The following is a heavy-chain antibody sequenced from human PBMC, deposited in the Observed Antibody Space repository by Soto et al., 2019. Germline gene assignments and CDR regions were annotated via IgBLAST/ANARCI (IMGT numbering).Heavy chain of an antibody. CDR3: ARGAVFRMVRGVISFDY. D-gene: IGHD3-10*01. CDR2: IIPIFGTA. V-gene: IGHV1-69*01. CDR1: GGTFSSYA. Sequence: QVQLVQSGAEVKKPGSSVKVSCKASGGTFSSYAISWVRQAPGQGLEWMGGIIPIFGTANYAQKFQGRVKITADESTSTAYMELSSLRSEDTAVYYCARGAVFRMVRGVISFDYWGQGTLVTVSS. J-gene: IGHJ4*02.